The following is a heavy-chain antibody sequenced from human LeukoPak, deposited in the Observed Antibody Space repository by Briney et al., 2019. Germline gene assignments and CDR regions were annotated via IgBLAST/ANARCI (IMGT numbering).Heavy chain of an antibody. Sequence: GGSLRLSCAASGFTFTTYTMHWLRQAPGKGLEWVSSISSRSSHIDYTDSVKGRFIISRDNAKNSLYLQMNSLRAEDTAVYYCGREGNNWYDYWGQGTMVTVSS. CDR2: ISSRSSHI. CDR3: GREGNNWYDY. V-gene: IGHV3-21*01. J-gene: IGHJ5*01. CDR1: GFTFTTYT.